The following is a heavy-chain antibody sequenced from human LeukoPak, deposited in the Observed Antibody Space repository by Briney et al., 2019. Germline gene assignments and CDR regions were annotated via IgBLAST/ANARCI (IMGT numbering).Heavy chain of an antibody. Sequence: GGSLRLSCAASGFTFSTYSMNWVRQAPGKGLEWVSSISGSGVSIYYADSVQGRFTISRDNAKNSVYLQMNSLRAEDTAVYFCARRDNWNARGEGGDAFDIWGKGKMVTVS. J-gene: IGHJ3*02. D-gene: IGHD1-1*01. CDR1: GFTFSTYS. CDR3: ARRDNWNARGEGGDAFDI. CDR2: ISGSGVSI. V-gene: IGHV3-21*01.